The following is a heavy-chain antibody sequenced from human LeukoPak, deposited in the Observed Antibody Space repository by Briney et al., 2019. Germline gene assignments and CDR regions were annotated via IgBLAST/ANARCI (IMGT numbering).Heavy chain of an antibody. CDR2: ISISGSST. CDR1: GFTFSSYP. D-gene: IGHD3-16*01. J-gene: IGHJ4*02. CDR3: ARDRDGGWSFDY. V-gene: IGHV3-64*02. Sequence: PGGSLSLSCAASGFTFSSYPMHWVRQAPGKGLEYVSAISISGSSTFYADSVKGRFTISRDNSKSTLYLQMGSLRAEDTAVYYCARDRDGGWSFDYWGQGSQVSASS.